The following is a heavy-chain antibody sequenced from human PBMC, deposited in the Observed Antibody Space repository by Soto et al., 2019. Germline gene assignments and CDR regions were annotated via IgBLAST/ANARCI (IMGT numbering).Heavy chain of an antibody. CDR2: IYSGGST. CDR3: ARDSSGSYNTYCYYYGMDV. J-gene: IGHJ6*02. CDR1: GFTVSSNY. V-gene: IGHV3-66*01. D-gene: IGHD1-26*01. Sequence: GGSLRLSCAASGFTVSSNYMSWVRQAPGKGLEWVSVIYSGGSTYYADSVKGRFTISRVNSKNTLYLQMNSLRADDTAVYYWARDSSGSYNTYCYYYGMDVWGQGTTVTVSS.